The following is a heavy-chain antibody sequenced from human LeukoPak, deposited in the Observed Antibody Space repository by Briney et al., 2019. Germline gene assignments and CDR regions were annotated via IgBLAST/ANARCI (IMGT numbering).Heavy chain of an antibody. CDR1: GFTVSSNY. CDR3: AYDSSGYDYYGMDV. V-gene: IGHV3-66*01. D-gene: IGHD3-22*01. CDR2: IYSGGST. J-gene: IGHJ6*02. Sequence: GGSLRLSCAASGFTVSSNYMSWVRQAPGKGLEWVSVIYSGGSTYYADSVKGRFTISRDNSKNTLYLQMNSLRAEDTAVYYCAYDSSGYDYYGMDVWGQGTTVTVSS.